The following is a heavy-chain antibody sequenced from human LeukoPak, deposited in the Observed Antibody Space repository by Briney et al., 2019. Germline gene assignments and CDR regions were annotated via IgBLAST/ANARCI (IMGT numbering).Heavy chain of an antibody. J-gene: IGHJ5*02. CDR3: ARLSPAYYDSSGYYP. Sequence: PSETLSLTCTVSGGSISSSSYYWGWIRQPPGKGLEWIGSIYYSGSTYYNPSLKSRVTISVDTSKNQFSLKLSSVTAADTAVYYCARLSPAYYDSSGYYPWGQGTLVTVSS. V-gene: IGHV4-39*01. CDR2: IYYSGST. D-gene: IGHD3-22*01. CDR1: GGSISSSSYY.